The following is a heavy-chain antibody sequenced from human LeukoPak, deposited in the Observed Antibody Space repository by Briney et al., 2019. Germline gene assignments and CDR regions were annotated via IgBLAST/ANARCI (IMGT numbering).Heavy chain of an antibody. V-gene: IGHV4-34*01. J-gene: IGHJ4*02. CDR1: GGSFSGYY. D-gene: IGHD3-22*01. Sequence: PSETLSLTCAVYGGSFSGYYWSWIRQPPGKGLEWIGEINHSGSTNYNPSLKSRVTISVDTSKNQFSLKLSSVTAADTAVYYCARVCGYYDSSGYYDYWGQGTLVTVSS. CDR3: ARVCGYYDSSGYYDY. CDR2: INHSGST.